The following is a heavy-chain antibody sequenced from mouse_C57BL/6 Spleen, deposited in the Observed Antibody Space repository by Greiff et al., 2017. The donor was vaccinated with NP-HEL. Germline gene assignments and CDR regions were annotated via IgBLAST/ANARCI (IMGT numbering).Heavy chain of an antibody. Sequence: QVQLKQPGAELVKPGASVTMSCKASGYTFTSYWLTWVKQRPGQGLEWIGDIYPGSGSTNYNEKFKSKATLTVDTSSSTAYMQLSSLTSEDSAVYYCARGDWDNAYWGQGTLVTVSS. D-gene: IGHD4-1*01. J-gene: IGHJ3*01. CDR2: IYPGSGST. CDR1: GYTFTSYW. CDR3: ARGDWDNAY. V-gene: IGHV1-55*01.